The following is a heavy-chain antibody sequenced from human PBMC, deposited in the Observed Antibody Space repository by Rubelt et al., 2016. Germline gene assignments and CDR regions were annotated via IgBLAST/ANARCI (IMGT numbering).Heavy chain of an antibody. CDR2: IYHSGST. J-gene: IGHJ5*02. CDR1: GVSISSTNW. V-gene: IGHV4-4*02. D-gene: IGHD6-13*01. CDR3: ARDGMTATGGWSDP. Sequence: QVQLQESGPGLVKPSGTLSLTCAVSGVSISSTNWWSWVRQPPGKGLEWIGEIYHSGSTNYNPSLKSRVTISVDKSKNQFSLKLTSLTAADTAIYFCARDGMTATGGWSDPWGQGTLVTVSS.